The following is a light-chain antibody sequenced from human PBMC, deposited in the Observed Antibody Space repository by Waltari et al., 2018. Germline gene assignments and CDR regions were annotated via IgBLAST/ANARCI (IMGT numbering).Light chain of an antibody. CDR1: QSISRT. V-gene: IGKV3-20*01. CDR3: QHYLRLPVT. CDR2: ASS. Sequence: EIVLTQSPGTLSLSPGERATLSCRASQSISRTLVWYQKKPGQAPRLLIYASSTRATGIPDWFSGSGSGTDFSLTNSRLEPEDFAVYYCQHYLRLPVTFGQGTKVEIK. J-gene: IGKJ1*01.